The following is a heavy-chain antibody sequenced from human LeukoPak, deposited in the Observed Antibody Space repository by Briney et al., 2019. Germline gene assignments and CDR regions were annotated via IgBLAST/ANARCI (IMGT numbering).Heavy chain of an antibody. CDR2: IIPIFGTA. CDR1: GGTFSSYA. CDR3: ARARYGSGSYNWFDP. J-gene: IGHJ5*02. D-gene: IGHD3-10*01. V-gene: IGHV1-69*13. Sequence: ASVKVSCKASGGTFSSYAISWVRQAPGQGLEWMGGIIPIFGTANYAQKFQGRVTITADESTRPAYMELSSLRSEDTAVYYCARARYGSGSYNWFDPWGQGTLVTVSS.